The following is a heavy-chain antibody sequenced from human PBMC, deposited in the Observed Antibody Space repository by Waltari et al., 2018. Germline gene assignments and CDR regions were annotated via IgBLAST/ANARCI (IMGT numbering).Heavy chain of an antibody. V-gene: IGHV4-61*09. CDR2: IYTSGST. J-gene: IGHJ3*02. Sequence: QVQLQESGPGLVKPSQTLSLTCTVSGGSISSGSYYWSWIRQPAGKGLEWIGYIYTSGSTNYNPSLKSRVTISVDTSKNQFSLKLSSVTAADTAVYYCARAWGYDYGDLLPLGAFDIWGQGTMVTASS. CDR3: ARAWGYDYGDLLPLGAFDI. D-gene: IGHD4-17*01. CDR1: GGSISSGSYY.